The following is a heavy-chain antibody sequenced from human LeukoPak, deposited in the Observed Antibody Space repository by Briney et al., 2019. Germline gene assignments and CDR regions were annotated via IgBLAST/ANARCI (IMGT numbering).Heavy chain of an antibody. CDR3: AKDIEGAITGHYFDL. J-gene: IGHJ2*01. CDR1: GFIFGSYA. Sequence: GGSRRLAWAASGFIFGSYAMSWDRQAQGQGMEWLSAISGSGFSTHYEDSVKGRFTISRDNSKTTLFLQMNSLRAEDTALYYCAKDIEGAITGHYFDLWGRGTLVAVSS. CDR2: ISGSGFST. D-gene: IGHD2-21*01. V-gene: IGHV3-23*01.